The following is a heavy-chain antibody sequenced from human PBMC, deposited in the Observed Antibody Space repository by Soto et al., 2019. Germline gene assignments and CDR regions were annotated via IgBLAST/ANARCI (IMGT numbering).Heavy chain of an antibody. J-gene: IGHJ4*02. CDR2: VSPDGSDT. Sequence: EVQLVESGGDLVQPAGSLRLSCPASGFTFSTYYFHWVRQGPGKWLVWVSYVSPDGSDTHYADSVKGRFTISRDNAKNTLYLQMNSLRVEGTGLYYCVRVDPTVIPLDFWGQGTLVTVSA. CDR1: GFTFSTYY. CDR3: VRVDPTVIPLDF. D-gene: IGHD4-17*01. V-gene: IGHV3-74*01.